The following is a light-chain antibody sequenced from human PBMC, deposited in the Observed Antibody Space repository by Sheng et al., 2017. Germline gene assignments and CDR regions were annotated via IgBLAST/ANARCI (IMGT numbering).Light chain of an antibody. V-gene: IGKV3-20*01. CDR3: QQYGSSPWT. CDR2: DAS. J-gene: IGKJ1*01. CDR1: QSIRSNY. Sequence: EIVLTQSPGTLSLSPGERATLSCRASQSIRSNYLAWYQQRPGQGPRLLIYDASNRATGIPARFSGSGSGTDFTLTISRLEPEDFAVYYCQQYGSSPWTFGQGTKVEI.